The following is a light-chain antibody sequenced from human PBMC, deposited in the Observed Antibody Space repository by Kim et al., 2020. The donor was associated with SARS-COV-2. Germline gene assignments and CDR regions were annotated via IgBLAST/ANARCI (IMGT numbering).Light chain of an antibody. V-gene: IGKV3-20*01. CDR1: QSASSSY. CDR2: GAS. J-gene: IGKJ1*01. CDR3: QLYDTSRT. Sequence: LFPGERATRARRASQSASSSYLAWYQQKPGQAPRLLIYGASSRATGIPYRFSGSGSGTDFTLTINRLEPEDSAVYYCQLYDTSRTFGQGTKVDIK.